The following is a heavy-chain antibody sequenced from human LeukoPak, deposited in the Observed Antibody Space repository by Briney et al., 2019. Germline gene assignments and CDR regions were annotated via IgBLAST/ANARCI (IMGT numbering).Heavy chain of an antibody. CDR2: INPNSGDT. Sequence: ASVKVSCKASGYTFTGYNMHWVRQAPGQGLEWMGWINPNSGDTNYAQKFQGRVTMTRDTSISTAYMELSRLRSDDTAVYYCARYFYDSSGYPSDAFDIWGQGTMVTVSS. D-gene: IGHD3-22*01. CDR3: ARYFYDSSGYPSDAFDI. CDR1: GYTFTGYN. V-gene: IGHV1-2*02. J-gene: IGHJ3*02.